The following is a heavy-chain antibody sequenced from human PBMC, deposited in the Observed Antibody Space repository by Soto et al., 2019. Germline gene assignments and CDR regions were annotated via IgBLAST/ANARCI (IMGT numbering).Heavy chain of an antibody. CDR1: GGSFSGYY. V-gene: IGHV4-34*01. D-gene: IGHD2-2*01. CDR2: INHSGST. CDR3: ARLYRYCSSTSCYRSNWFDP. Sequence: QVQLQQWGAGLLKPSETLSLTCAVYGGSFSGYYWSWIRQPPGKGLEWIGEINHSGSTNYNPSLKRRVTISVDTSKNQFSLKLSSVTAADTAVYYCARLYRYCSSTSCYRSNWFDPWGQGTLVTVSS. J-gene: IGHJ5*02.